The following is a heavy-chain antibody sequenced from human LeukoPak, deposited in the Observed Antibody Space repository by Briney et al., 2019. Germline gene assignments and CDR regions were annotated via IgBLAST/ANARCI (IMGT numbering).Heavy chain of an antibody. V-gene: IGHV1-69*05. D-gene: IGHD6-13*01. J-gene: IGHJ4*02. CDR1: GGTFSSYA. Sequence: ASVKVSCKASGGTFSSYAISWVRQAPGQGLEWMGGIIPIFGKANYAQKFQCRVTITTDESPSKAYMELSSLRSEDTAVYYCARESKAAAGPDYWGQGTLVTVSS. CDR3: ARESKAAAGPDY. CDR2: IIPIFGKA.